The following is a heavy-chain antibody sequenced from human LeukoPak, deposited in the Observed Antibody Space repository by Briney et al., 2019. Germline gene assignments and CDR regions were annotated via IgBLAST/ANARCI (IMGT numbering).Heavy chain of an antibody. CDR1: GYSVSSGYY. D-gene: IGHD3-16*01. J-gene: IGHJ4*02. Sequence: SETLSLTCTVSGYSVSSGYYWGWIRQPPGKGLEGIGSIYHSGSTYYNPSLKSRVPISVDASKNQFSLKLSSVTAADTAVYYCANRWRASSYYFDYWGQGTLVTVSS. CDR3: ANRWRASSYYFDY. V-gene: IGHV4-38-2*02. CDR2: IYHSGST.